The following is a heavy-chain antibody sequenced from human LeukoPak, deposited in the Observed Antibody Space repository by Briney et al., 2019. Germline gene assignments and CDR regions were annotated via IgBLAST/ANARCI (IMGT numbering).Heavy chain of an antibody. D-gene: IGHD1-26*01. V-gene: IGHV3-11*01. J-gene: IGHJ5*02. CDR3: ASRDGWSGSYHGFDP. CDR1: GFIFSDYY. CDR2: ISSSGSNI. Sequence: GGSLRLSCAASGFIFSDYYMNWIRQAPGKGLECVSYISSSGSNIYYADSVKGRFTISRDNAKNSLYLQMNSLRAEDTAVYYCASRDGWSGSYHGFDPWGQGTLVTVSS.